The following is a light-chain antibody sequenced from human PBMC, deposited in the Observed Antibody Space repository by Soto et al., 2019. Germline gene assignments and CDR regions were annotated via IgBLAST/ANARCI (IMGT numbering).Light chain of an antibody. CDR3: QQFNTYPIA. Sequence: DIQLTQSPSFLSASVGDRVTITCRASQGIGNYLAWYQQKPGKAPKVLIYAASTLQSGVPSRFSGSGSETEFTLSISSLLPEDFATYYCQQFNTYPIAFGQGTRLEIK. J-gene: IGKJ5*01. V-gene: IGKV1-9*01. CDR2: AAS. CDR1: QGIGNY.